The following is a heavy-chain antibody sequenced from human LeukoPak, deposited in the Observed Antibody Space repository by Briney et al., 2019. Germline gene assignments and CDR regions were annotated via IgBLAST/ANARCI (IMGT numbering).Heavy chain of an antibody. V-gene: IGHV3-43*01. J-gene: IGHJ4*02. D-gene: IGHD2-2*01. Sequence: GSLRLSCAASGFTFDDFTMHWVRQVPGKGLEWAALISWNGGSIFYADSVKGRFRISRDNSKNSLHLQMNNLTTADTALYYCAKDDQTYCSTTSCYGGAFDYWGQGTLVSVSS. CDR2: ISWNGGSI. CDR3: AKDDQTYCSTTSCYGGAFDY. CDR1: GFTFDDFT.